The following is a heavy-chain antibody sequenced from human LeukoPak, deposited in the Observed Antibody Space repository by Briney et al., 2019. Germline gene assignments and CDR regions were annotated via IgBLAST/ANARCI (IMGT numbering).Heavy chain of an antibody. CDR1: GFTFSRYA. D-gene: IGHD1-26*01. J-gene: IGHJ4*02. CDR3: ARDSGSLSPFDY. CDR2: IGGSGGAI. Sequence: GGSLRLSCGASGFTFSRYAMSWVRQAPGKGLQWVSEIGGSGGAIYYADSVKGRFTISRDNSKNTLFLEMNSLRAEDTAVYYCARDSGSLSPFDYWGQGTLVTVSS. V-gene: IGHV3-23*01.